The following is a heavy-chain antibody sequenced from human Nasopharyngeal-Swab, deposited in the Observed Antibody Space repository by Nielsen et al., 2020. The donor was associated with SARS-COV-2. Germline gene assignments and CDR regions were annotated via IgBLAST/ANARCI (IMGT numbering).Heavy chain of an antibody. CDR3: ARDENYYDSSGYYLVRAAFDI. D-gene: IGHD3-22*01. Sequence: WVRQAPGQRLERMGWINAGNGNTKYSQKFQGRVTITRDTSTSTAYMELSSLRSEDTAVYYCARDENYYDSSGYYLVRAAFDIWGQGTMVTVSS. V-gene: IGHV1-3*01. CDR2: INAGNGNT. J-gene: IGHJ3*02.